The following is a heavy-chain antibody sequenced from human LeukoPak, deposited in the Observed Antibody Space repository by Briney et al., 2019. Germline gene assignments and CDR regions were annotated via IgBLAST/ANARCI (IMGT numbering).Heavy chain of an antibody. CDR2: IKQDGSEK. CDR1: GFTFSSYW. Sequence: PGGSLRLSCAASGFTFSSYWMSWVRQAPGKGLEWVANIKQDGSEKYYVDSVKGRFTISRDNAKNSLYLQMNSLRAEDTAVYYCAREPARYSSGWYLGVYYYYYMDVWGKGTTVTVSS. D-gene: IGHD6-19*01. CDR3: AREPARYSSGWYLGVYYYYYMDV. V-gene: IGHV3-7*01. J-gene: IGHJ6*03.